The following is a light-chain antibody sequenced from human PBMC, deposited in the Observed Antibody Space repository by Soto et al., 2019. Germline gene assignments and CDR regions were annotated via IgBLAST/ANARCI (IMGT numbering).Light chain of an antibody. Sequence: SYELTQPPSVSVAPGKTARITCGGDNIGSKSVHWYQQKPGQAPVLVIYYDRERPSGIPERFSGSNSGNTATLTISRVEAGDEADYHCQVWDSTSDHAGVFGGGTKVTVL. J-gene: IGLJ2*01. CDR1: NIGSKS. CDR3: QVWDSTSDHAGV. CDR2: YDR. V-gene: IGLV3-21*04.